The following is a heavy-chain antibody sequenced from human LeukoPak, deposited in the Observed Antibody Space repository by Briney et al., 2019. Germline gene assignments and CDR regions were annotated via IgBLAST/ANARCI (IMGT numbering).Heavy chain of an antibody. CDR1: GYTFTSYA. CDR3: ARELAARPWGGFDY. CDR2: INTNTGNP. Sequence: ASVKVSCKASGYTFTSYAMNWVRQAPGQGLEWMGWINTNTGNPTYAQGFTGRFVFSLDASVSTAYLQISSLKAEDTAVYYCARELAARPWGGFDYWGRGTLVTVSS. V-gene: IGHV7-4-1*02. J-gene: IGHJ4*02. D-gene: IGHD6-6*01.